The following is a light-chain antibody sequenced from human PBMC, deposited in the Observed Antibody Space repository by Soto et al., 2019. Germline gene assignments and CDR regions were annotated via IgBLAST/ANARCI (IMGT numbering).Light chain of an antibody. Sequence: QSALTQPRSASGSPGQSVTISCTGTSSDVGGYNYVSWYQQHPGKAPKLMIYDVSKRPSGVPDRFSGSKSGNTASLTISGLQAEDEADYYCCSYAGSDTFGVVFGGGTKVTVL. CDR3: CSYAGSDTFGVV. CDR2: DVS. V-gene: IGLV2-11*01. J-gene: IGLJ2*01. CDR1: SSDVGGYNY.